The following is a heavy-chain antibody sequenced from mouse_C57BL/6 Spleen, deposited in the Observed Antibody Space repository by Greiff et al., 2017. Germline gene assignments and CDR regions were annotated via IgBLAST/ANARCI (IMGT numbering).Heavy chain of an antibody. CDR2: INPSSGYT. J-gene: IGHJ4*01. Sequence: QVQLQQSWAELARPGASVKMSCKASGYTFTSYTMHWVKQRPGQGLEWIGYINPSSGYTKYNQKFKDKATLTADKSSSTAYMQLSSLTSEDSAVYYCARSPYYDYDRYYAMDYWGQGTSVTVSS. V-gene: IGHV1-4*01. CDR1: GYTFTSYT. D-gene: IGHD2-4*01. CDR3: ARSPYYDYDRYYAMDY.